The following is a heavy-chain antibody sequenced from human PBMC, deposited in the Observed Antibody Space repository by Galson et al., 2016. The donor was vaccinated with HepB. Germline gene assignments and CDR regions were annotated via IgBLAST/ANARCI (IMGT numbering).Heavy chain of an antibody. CDR1: GFTFSSYG. Sequence: SLRLSCAASGFTFSSYGMHWVRQAPGKGLEWVAGIWYDGSNKYYADSVKGRFTISRDNSKNTLYLQMNSLRAEDTAVYYCARDEVYGSSAYYSNWSDPWGQGTLVTVSS. CDR3: ARDEVYGSSAYYSNWSDP. CDR2: IWYDGSNK. D-gene: IGHD3-22*01. J-gene: IGHJ5*02. V-gene: IGHV3-33*01.